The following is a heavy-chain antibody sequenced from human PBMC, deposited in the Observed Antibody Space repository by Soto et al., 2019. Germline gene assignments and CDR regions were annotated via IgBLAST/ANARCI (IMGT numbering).Heavy chain of an antibody. D-gene: IGHD1-26*01. J-gene: IGHJ6*02. CDR1: GFTFSSYE. CDR3: ARVYAGSPPYPTTGGMDV. V-gene: IGHV3-48*03. Sequence: GGSLRLSCAASGFTFSSYEMNWVRQAPGKGLEWVSYISSSGSTIYYADSVKGRFTIPRDNAKNSLYLQMNSLRAEDTAVYYCARVYAGSPPYPTTGGMDVWGQGTTVTVSS. CDR2: ISSSGSTI.